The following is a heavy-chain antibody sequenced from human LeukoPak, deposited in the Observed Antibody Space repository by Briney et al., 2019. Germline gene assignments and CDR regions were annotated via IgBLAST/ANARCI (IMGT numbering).Heavy chain of an antibody. CDR3: AKDYGYSSSWYDY. Sequence: GGSLRLSCEASGFTFDYYGMHWVRQAPGKGLERVSTISWNSASVGYVDSVKGRFTISRDNAKKTLYLQMNSLRPEDTALYYCAKDYGYSSSWYDYWGQGTLVTVSS. CDR2: ISWNSASV. CDR1: GFTFDYYG. J-gene: IGHJ4*02. D-gene: IGHD6-13*01. V-gene: IGHV3-9*01.